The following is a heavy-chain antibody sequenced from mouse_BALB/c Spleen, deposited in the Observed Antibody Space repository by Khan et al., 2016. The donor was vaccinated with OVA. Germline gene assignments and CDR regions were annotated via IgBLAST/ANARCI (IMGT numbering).Heavy chain of an antibody. CDR2: ISYSGST. D-gene: IGHD1-2*01. CDR1: GYSITSGYG. Sequence: EVQLQESGPGLVKPSQSLSLTCTVTGYSITSGYGWNWIRQFPGNKLEWMGYISYSGSTNYNPSLKSRITITRDTSKNQFFLQLNSVTTEDTATXYSARTARIKYWGQGTTLTVSS. V-gene: IGHV3-2*02. J-gene: IGHJ2*01. CDR3: ARTARIKY.